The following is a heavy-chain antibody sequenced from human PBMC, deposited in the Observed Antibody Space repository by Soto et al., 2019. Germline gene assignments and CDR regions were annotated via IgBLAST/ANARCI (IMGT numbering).Heavy chain of an antibody. V-gene: IGHV4-39*01. CDR2: IYYSGST. Sequence: PSETLSLTCTVSGGSISSSSYYWGWIRQPPGKGLEWIGSIYYSGSTYYNPSLKSRVTISVDTSKNQFSLKLSSVTAADTAVYYCARLSLEEDIVVVVAVGAFDIWGQGTMVTVSS. J-gene: IGHJ3*02. CDR1: GGSISSSSYY. D-gene: IGHD2-15*01. CDR3: ARLSLEEDIVVVVAVGAFDI.